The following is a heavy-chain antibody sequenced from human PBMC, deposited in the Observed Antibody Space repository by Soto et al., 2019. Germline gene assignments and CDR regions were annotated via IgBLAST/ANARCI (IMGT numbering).Heavy chain of an antibody. CDR1: GFKFYSYA. CDR3: AKAGAGGCDKSDL. CDR2: IDGSAVGT. J-gene: IGHJ5*02. Sequence: EVQLLESGGGLVQPGGSLRLSCAASGFKFYSYAMNWVRQAPGKGLEWVSGIDGSAVGTYYADSVKGRFAISRDNAENTLYLQMHGLRVEDTAVYFCAKAGAGGCDKSDLCGEGTLVTVCS. V-gene: IGHV3-23*01. D-gene: IGHD3-16*01.